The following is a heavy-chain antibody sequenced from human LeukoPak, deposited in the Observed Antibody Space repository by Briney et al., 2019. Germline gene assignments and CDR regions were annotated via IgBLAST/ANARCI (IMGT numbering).Heavy chain of an antibody. CDR2: IYYSGST. V-gene: IGHV4-39*07. D-gene: IGHD3-3*01. CDR3: ARSPPDFWSGYPNWFDP. CDR1: GGSISSSSYY. Sequence: SETLSLTCTVSGGSISSSSYYWGWIRQPPGKGLEWIGSIYYSGSTNYNPSLKSRVTMSVDTSKNQFSLKLSSVTAADTAVYYCARSPPDFWSGYPNWFDPWGQGTLVTVSS. J-gene: IGHJ5*02.